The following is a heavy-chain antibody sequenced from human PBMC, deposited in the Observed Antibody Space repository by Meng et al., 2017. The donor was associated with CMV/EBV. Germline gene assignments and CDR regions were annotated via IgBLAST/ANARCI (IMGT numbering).Heavy chain of an antibody. Sequence: SVKVSCKASGGTFSSYAISWVRQAPGQGLEWMGGIIPILGIANYAQKFQGRVTITADKSTSTAYMELSSLRSEETAVYYCARDFSGIQPDVWGQGTTVTVSS. CDR1: GGTFSSYA. D-gene: IGHD5-18*01. CDR2: IIPILGIA. CDR3: ARDFSGIQPDV. J-gene: IGHJ6*02. V-gene: IGHV1-69*10.